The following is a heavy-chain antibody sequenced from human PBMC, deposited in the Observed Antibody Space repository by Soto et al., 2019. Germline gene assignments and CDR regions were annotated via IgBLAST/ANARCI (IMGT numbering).Heavy chain of an antibody. CDR2: ISYDGSNK. CDR3: VRAMGLLWDY. Sequence: QVQLVESGGGVVQPGRSLRLSCAASGFTFSSYAMHWVRQAPGKGLEWVAVISYDGSNKYYADSVKGRFTISRDNSKNTLYLQMNSLRAEDTAVYYCVRAMGLLWDYWGQGTLVTVSS. V-gene: IGHV3-30-3*01. J-gene: IGHJ4*02. CDR1: GFTFSSYA. D-gene: IGHD2-21*01.